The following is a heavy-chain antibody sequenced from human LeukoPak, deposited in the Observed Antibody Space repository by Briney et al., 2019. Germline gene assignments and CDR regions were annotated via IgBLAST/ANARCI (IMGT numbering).Heavy chain of an antibody. V-gene: IGHV1-24*01. CDR2: FDPEDGET. CDR1: GYTLTELS. D-gene: IGHD3-10*01. Sequence: ASVKVSCKVSGYTLTELSMHWVRQAPGKGLEWMGGFDPEDGETIYAQKFQGRVTMTEDTSTDTAYMELSSLRSEDTAVYYCATDQDVVVRGVLLAFDIWGQGTMVTVSS. J-gene: IGHJ3*02. CDR3: ATDQDVVVRGVLLAFDI.